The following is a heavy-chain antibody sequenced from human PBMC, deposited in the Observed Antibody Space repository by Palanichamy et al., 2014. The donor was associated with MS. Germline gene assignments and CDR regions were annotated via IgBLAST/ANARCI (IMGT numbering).Heavy chain of an antibody. Sequence: QEHLVESGGGLVKPGGSLRLSCAASGFSFDDYYLAWVRQAPGKGLEWVSYISKDYTNYADSVKGRFTISRDNAKNSIYLQMNSLKAEDTAVYYCARENFYYMDVWGQGTTVTVSS. CDR3: ARENFYYMDV. CDR2: ISKDYT. J-gene: IGHJ6*03. V-gene: IGHV3-11*06. CDR1: GFSFDDYY.